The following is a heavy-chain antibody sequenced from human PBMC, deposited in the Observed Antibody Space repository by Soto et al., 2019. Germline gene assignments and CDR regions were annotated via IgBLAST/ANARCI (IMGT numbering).Heavy chain of an antibody. D-gene: IGHD1-26*01. Sequence: QVQLVESGGGVVQPGRSLRLSCAASGFTFSSYGMHWVRQAPGKGLEWVAVIWYDGSNKYYVDSVKGRFTISRDNSKNTLYLQMNSLRAEDTAVYYCARDQIKVDGSYPYPWYFDLWGRGTLVTVSS. CDR1: GFTFSSYG. V-gene: IGHV3-33*01. CDR3: ARDQIKVDGSYPYPWYFDL. CDR2: IWYDGSNK. J-gene: IGHJ2*01.